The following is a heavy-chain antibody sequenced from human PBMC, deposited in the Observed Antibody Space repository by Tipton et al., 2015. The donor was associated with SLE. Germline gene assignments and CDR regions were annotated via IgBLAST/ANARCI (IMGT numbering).Heavy chain of an antibody. CDR3: AREGIVGATGGAFDI. D-gene: IGHD1-26*01. V-gene: IGHV4-59*01. CDR2: IYYSGST. J-gene: IGHJ3*02. CDR1: SDSIRNY. Sequence: TLSLTCTVSSDSIRNYWSWIRQPPGKGLEWIGYIYYSGSTNCNPSLESRLTISVDTSKNQFSLKLNSVTAADTAVYYCAREGIVGATGGAFDIWGQGTMVTVSS.